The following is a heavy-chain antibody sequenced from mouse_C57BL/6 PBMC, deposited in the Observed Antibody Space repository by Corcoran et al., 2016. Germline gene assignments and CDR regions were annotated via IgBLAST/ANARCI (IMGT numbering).Heavy chain of an antibody. CDR1: GYAFRSYG. CDR2: IYPGDGDT. Sequence: QVQLQQSGAELVKPGASVKISCKASGYAFRSYGMNWVKQRPGKGLEWIGQIYPGDGDTNYNGKFKGKATLTADKSSSTAYMQLSSLTSEDSAVYFCARTPDKGYFDVWGTGTTVTVSS. CDR3: ARTPDKGYFDV. V-gene: IGHV1-80*01. J-gene: IGHJ1*03.